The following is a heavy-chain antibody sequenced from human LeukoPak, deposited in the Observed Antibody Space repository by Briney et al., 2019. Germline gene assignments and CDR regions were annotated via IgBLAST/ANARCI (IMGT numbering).Heavy chain of an antibody. V-gene: IGHV3-48*03. Sequence: GGSLRLSCAASGFTFSSYEMNWVRQAPGKGLEWVSKISSSGSTISYADSVKGRFTISRDNAKNSLYLQTNSLRAEDTAVYYCARVLYLYGSSSARFDYWGQGTLVTVSS. CDR3: ARVLYLYGSSSARFDY. J-gene: IGHJ4*02. CDR2: ISSSGSTI. CDR1: GFTFSSYE. D-gene: IGHD6-6*01.